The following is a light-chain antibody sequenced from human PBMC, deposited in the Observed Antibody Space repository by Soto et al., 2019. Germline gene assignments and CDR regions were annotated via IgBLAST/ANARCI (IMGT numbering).Light chain of an antibody. CDR1: SSNVGAGYD. V-gene: IGLV1-40*01. Sequence: SELTQPPSVSGAPGERVAISCTGSSSNVGAGYDVHWYQQLPGTAPKLLTYNNNNRPSGVPDRFSGSRSGTSASLAITGLQADDEADYHCQSYDSSLGGVVFGGGTKLTVL. CDR3: QSYDSSLGGVV. J-gene: IGLJ3*02. CDR2: NNN.